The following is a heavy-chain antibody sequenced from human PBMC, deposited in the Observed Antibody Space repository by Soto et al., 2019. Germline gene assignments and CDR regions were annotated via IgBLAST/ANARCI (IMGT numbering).Heavy chain of an antibody. CDR2: IYYSGST. Sequence: QLQLQESGPGLVKPSETLSLTCTVSGGSISSSSYYWGWIRQPPGKGLEWIGSIYYSGSTYYNPSLKSRVTISVDTSKTQFSLKLSSVTAADTAVYFCARHVLVPAAIGGVDVWGQGTTVTASS. V-gene: IGHV4-39*01. D-gene: IGHD2-2*02. CDR3: ARHVLVPAAIGGVDV. J-gene: IGHJ6*02. CDR1: GGSISSSSYY.